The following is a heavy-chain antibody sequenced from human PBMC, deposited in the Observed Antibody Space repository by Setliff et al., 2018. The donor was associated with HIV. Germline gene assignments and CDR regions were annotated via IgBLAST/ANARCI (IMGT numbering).Heavy chain of an antibody. D-gene: IGHD7-27*01. V-gene: IGHV4-59*01. CDR1: GGSISSYY. CDR3: ARQVGNKVLFDS. Sequence: SETLSLTCTVSGGSISSYYWSWIRQPPGKGLEWIGYIYYSGSTNYNPSLKSRVTISVDASKSQLSLKLSSVTAADTAVYYCARQVGNKVLFDSWGQGTLVTVSS. CDR2: IYYSGST. J-gene: IGHJ4*02.